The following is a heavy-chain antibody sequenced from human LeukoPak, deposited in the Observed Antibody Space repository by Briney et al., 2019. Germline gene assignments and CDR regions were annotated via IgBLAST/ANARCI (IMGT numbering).Heavy chain of an antibody. J-gene: IGHJ6*03. CDR1: GGSFSGYY. D-gene: IGHD6-19*01. CDR3: ARQAGIAVADSYYYYYYMDV. Sequence: SETLSLTCAVYGGSFSGYYWSWIRQPPGKGLEWIGEINHSGSTNYNPSLKSRVTISVDTSKNQFSLKLSSVTAADTAVYYCARQAGIAVADSYYYYYYMDVWGKGTTVTISS. CDR2: INHSGST. V-gene: IGHV4-34*01.